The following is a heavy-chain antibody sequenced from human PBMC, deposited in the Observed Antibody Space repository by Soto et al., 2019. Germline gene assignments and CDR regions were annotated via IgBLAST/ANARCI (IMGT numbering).Heavy chain of an antibody. CDR1: GGTFSSYA. CDR3: ARANSRYCSRTSCYSHLGYYYYYGMDV. V-gene: IGHV1-69*06. CDR2: IIPIFGTA. Sequence: ASVKVSCKASGGTFSSYAISWVRQAPGQGLEWMGGIIPIFGTANYAQKFQGRVTITADKSTSTAYMELGSLRSEDTAVYYCARANSRYCSRTSCYSHLGYYYYYGMDVWGQGTTVTVSS. J-gene: IGHJ6*02. D-gene: IGHD2-2*01.